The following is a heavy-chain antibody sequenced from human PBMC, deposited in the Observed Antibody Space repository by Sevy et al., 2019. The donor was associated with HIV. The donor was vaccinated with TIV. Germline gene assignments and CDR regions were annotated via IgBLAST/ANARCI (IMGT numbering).Heavy chain of an antibody. CDR2: NIPIFGTA. CDR3: ASSNCSSTSCSYYYYDGMDV. D-gene: IGHD2-2*01. Sequence: ASVKVSCKASGGTFSSYAISWVRQAPGQGPEGMGGNIPIFGTANYAQKFQGRVTITADESTSTAYLELSSLRSEDTAVYYCASSNCSSTSCSYYYYDGMDVWGQGTTVTVSS. J-gene: IGHJ6*02. CDR1: GGTFSSYA. V-gene: IGHV1-69*13.